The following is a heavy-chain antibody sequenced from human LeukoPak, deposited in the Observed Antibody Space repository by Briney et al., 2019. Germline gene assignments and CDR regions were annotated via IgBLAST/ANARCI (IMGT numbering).Heavy chain of an antibody. J-gene: IGHJ4*02. Sequence: SHTLSPTCTLSAPSTSISSYYWGWLRQPPGKGLEWIGSIYYSGETYYNPSVKSRVTISVDTSKNQFSLKRTSVTAADTAVYYCARSHNAFSSAPDYWGQGTLVTVSS. CDR3: ARSHNAFSSAPDY. CDR1: APSTSISSYY. D-gene: IGHD6-25*01. V-gene: IGHV4-39*01. CDR2: IYYSGET.